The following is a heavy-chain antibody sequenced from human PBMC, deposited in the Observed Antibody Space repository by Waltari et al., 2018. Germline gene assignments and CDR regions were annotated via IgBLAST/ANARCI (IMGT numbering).Heavy chain of an antibody. CDR2: VGSGGST. Sequence: VQLLESGGGLVQPGGSLRLSCAASAFTFSSYAMRRVRQAPGKGLEWVATVGSGGSTYYADSVKGRFTISKDSPQNTLYLQMSSLRAEDTAVYYCARGSGYFFDYWGQGNLVTVSS. CDR3: ARGSGYFFDY. CDR1: AFTFSSYA. D-gene: IGHD1-1*01. V-gene: IGHV3-23*01. J-gene: IGHJ4*02.